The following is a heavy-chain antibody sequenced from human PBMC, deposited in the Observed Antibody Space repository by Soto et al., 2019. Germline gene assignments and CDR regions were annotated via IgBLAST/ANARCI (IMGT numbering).Heavy chain of an antibody. V-gene: IGHV3-23*01. J-gene: IGHJ4*02. CDR1: GFTFRSYA. CDR2: ISGSGGST. CDR3: AKDPAVKWEQSSPKGH. D-gene: IGHD1-26*01. Sequence: EVQLLASGGGLVQPGGSLRLACAASGFTFRSYAMRWVRQAPGKRLEWVSAISGSGGSTYYADSVKGRFTISRDNYKNTLYLQMNSLRAEDTAVYYCAKDPAVKWEQSSPKGHWGQGTLVTVSS.